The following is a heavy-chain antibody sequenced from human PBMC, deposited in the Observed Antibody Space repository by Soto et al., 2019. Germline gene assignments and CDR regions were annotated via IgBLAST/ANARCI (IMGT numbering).Heavy chain of an antibody. CDR3: ASGHMSGWEPPY. CDR2: INAGNGNT. V-gene: IGHV1-3*01. CDR1: GYTFTSYA. Sequence: ASVKVSCKASGYTFTSYAMHWVRQAPGQRLEWMGWINAGNGNTKYSQKFQGRVTITRDTSASTACMELSSLRSEDTAVYYCASGHMSGWEPPYWGQGTLVTVSS. D-gene: IGHD1-26*01. J-gene: IGHJ4*02.